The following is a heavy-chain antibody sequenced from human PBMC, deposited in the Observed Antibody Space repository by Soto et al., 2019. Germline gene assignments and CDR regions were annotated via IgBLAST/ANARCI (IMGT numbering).Heavy chain of an antibody. D-gene: IGHD2-2*01. CDR3: ARELYRCSSTSCSYSYYYMDV. V-gene: IGHV4-59*01. Sequence: SETLSVTCTVSCGSISSYYWSWIRQPPGKGLEWIGYIYYSGSTNYNPSLKSRVTISVDTSKNQFSLKLSSVTAADTAVYYCARELYRCSSTSCSYSYYYMDVWGKGTTGTVSS. CDR2: IYYSGST. J-gene: IGHJ6*03. CDR1: CGSISSYY.